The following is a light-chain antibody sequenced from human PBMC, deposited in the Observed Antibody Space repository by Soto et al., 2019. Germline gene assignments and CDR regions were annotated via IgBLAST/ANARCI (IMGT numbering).Light chain of an antibody. V-gene: IGKV3D-20*01. J-gene: IGKJ1*01. CDR1: QSVCSSY. CDR2: DAS. Sequence: EIVLTKAPATLSLSPGERATLSCGASQSVCSSYLAWYQQKPGLAPRLLIYDASSRATGIPDRFSGSGSGTDFTLTISRLEPEDFAVYYCQQYGSSPWTFGQGTKVDIK. CDR3: QQYGSSPWT.